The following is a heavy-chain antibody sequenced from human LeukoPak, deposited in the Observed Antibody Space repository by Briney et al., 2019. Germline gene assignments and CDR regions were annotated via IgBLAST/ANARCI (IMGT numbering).Heavy chain of an antibody. J-gene: IGHJ4*02. D-gene: IGHD3-9*01. CDR1: GFTFSSYG. V-gene: IGHV3-30*18. CDR3: ANEAFLTGY. CDR2: ISYDGSNK. Sequence: PGRSLRLSCAASGFTFSSYGMHWVRQAPGKWLEWVAVISYDGSNKYYADSVKGRFTISRDNSKNTLYLQMNSLRAEDTAVYYCANEAFLTGYWGQGTLVTVPS.